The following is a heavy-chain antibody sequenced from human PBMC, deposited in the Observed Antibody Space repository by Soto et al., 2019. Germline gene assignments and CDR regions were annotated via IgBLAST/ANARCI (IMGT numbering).Heavy chain of an antibody. Sequence: QVQLQQWGAGLLKPSETLSLTCAVYGKSLSGYYWSWIRQPPGKALEWIGESNHSGITNYNPSLKSRVTISVDTSKNQLFLNLSSVTAADTAMYYCARHHVRGRTIAGAAEFWGQGTLVTVSS. D-gene: IGHD1-26*01. J-gene: IGHJ4*02. CDR2: SNHSGIT. CDR3: ARHHVRGRTIAGAAEF. V-gene: IGHV4-34*01. CDR1: GKSLSGYY.